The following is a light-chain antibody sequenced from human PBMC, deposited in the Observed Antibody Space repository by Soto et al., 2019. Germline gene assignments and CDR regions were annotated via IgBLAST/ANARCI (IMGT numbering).Light chain of an antibody. Sequence: QSALTQPASVSGSPGQSITISCTGTSSDIGGYNSVSWYQQHPGKDPKLMLFEVSDRPSGVSNRFSGSKSGNTASLTISGLQAQDEADYYCSSSTARGTLVFGEGTKVTVL. CDR1: SSDIGGYNS. J-gene: IGLJ2*01. CDR2: EVS. CDR3: SSSTARGTLV. V-gene: IGLV2-14*01.